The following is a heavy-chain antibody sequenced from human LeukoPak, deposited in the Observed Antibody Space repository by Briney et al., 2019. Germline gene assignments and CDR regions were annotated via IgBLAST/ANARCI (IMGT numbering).Heavy chain of an antibody. CDR2: IYYSGST. CDR1: GGSISSGGYY. D-gene: IGHD1-7*01. Sequence: SETLSLTCTVSGGSISSGGYYWSWIRQHPGKGLEWTGYIYYSGSTYYNPSLKSRVTISVDTSKNQFSLKLSSVTAADTAVYYCARAAGELTGTTYYFDYWGQGTLVTVSS. V-gene: IGHV4-31*03. CDR3: ARAAGELTGTTYYFDY. J-gene: IGHJ4*02.